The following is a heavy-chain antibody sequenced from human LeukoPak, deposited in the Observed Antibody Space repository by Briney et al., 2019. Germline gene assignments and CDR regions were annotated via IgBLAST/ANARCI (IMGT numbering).Heavy chain of an antibody. Sequence: SQTLSLTCTVSGGSISGDIYYWSWIRQPPGKGLEWIGYIYYSGSTYYNPSLKSRVTISVDTSMSQLSLKLSSVTAADTAVYYCARQFCSSPNCYYAFDIWGQGTMVTVAS. V-gene: IGHV4-30-4*08. CDR3: ARQFCSSPNCYYAFDI. J-gene: IGHJ3*02. D-gene: IGHD2-2*01. CDR2: IYYSGST. CDR1: GGSISGDIYY.